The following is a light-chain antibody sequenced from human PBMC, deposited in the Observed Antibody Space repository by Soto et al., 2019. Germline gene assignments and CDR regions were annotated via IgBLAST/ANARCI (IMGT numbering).Light chain of an antibody. V-gene: IGKV3-20*01. Sequence: EIVLTQSPGTLSLSPGERATLSCRSSHSVSSNYLAWYQQKPGQAPRLLIYDVSSRATGIPDRFSGSGSGTDFTLPISRLEPVDFAVYYCQQYGISPTFGQGTKVQLK. CDR3: QQYGISPT. CDR2: DVS. J-gene: IGKJ1*01. CDR1: HSVSSNY.